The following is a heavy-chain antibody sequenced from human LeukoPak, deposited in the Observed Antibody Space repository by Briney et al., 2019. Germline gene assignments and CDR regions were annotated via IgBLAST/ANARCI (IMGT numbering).Heavy chain of an antibody. CDR1: RYTFTEHY. CDR3: ARRVIDATVTTYAFDI. D-gene: IGHD4-17*01. J-gene: IGHJ3*02. Sequence: GASVQVSCEASRYTFTEHYIYWLRQAPGQGLEWVGRINCNSGDATSAQKFQGRVTMTRDTSVSTAYMDLSSVTADDTAVYFCARRVIDATVTTYAFDIWGQGTMVTVSS. CDR2: INCNSGDA. V-gene: IGHV1-2*02.